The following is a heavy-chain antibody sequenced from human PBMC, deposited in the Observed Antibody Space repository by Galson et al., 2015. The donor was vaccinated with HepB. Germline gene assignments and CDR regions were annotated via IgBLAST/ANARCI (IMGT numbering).Heavy chain of an antibody. CDR2: ISYDGSNK. CDR3: ARERMGMASKGFGY. Sequence: SLRLSCAASGFTFSSYAMHWVRQAPGKGLEWVAVISYDGSNKYYADSVKGRFTISRDNSKNTLYLQMNSLRAEDTAVYYCARERMGMASKGFGYWGQGTLVTVSS. CDR1: GFTFSSYA. V-gene: IGHV3-30-3*01. J-gene: IGHJ4*02. D-gene: IGHD5-24*01.